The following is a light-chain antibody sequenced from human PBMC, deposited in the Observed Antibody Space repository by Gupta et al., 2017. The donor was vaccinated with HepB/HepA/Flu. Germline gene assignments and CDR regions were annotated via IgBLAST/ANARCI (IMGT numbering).Light chain of an antibody. Sequence: QSALTQPRSVSGSAGQSVSISGTVTSSDGGGYDYVTWYQQRRVKAPELMIYDFSKRPSGVPDPFSGSKSGNTASLTITVLQAEDEADYYCFSYAGIYTWVFGGGTKLTVL. CDR1: SSDGGGYDY. CDR3: FSYAGIYTWV. CDR2: DFS. J-gene: IGLJ3*02. V-gene: IGLV2-11*01.